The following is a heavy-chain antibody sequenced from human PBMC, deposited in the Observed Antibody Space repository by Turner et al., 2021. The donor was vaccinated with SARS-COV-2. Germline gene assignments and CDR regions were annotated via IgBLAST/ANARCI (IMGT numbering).Heavy chain of an antibody. V-gene: IGHV3-33*01. CDR2: IWYDGSDK. D-gene: IGHD4-17*01. CDR1: GFTFIAYG. J-gene: IGHJ4*02. CDR3: ARSTVTTPPDY. Sequence: VQLVESRGGVVQPGRSLRLSCAASGFTFIAYGMHWVRQAPGKGLEWVAVIWYDGSDKYYADSVKGRFTISRDNSKNTLYLQMNNLRAEDTAVYYCARSTVTTPPDYWGQGTLVTVSS.